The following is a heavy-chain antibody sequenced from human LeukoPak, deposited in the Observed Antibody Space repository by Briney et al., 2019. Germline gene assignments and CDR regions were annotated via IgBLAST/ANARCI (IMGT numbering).Heavy chain of an antibody. CDR1: GFTFSSYS. Sequence: SGGSLRLSCAASGFTFSSYSMNWVRQAPGKGLEWVSAISGSGGSTYYADSVKGRFTISRDNSKNTLYLQMNSLRAEDTAVYYCAKTLNPRCSSTSCYGFDYWGQGTLVTVSS. CDR2: ISGSGGST. J-gene: IGHJ4*02. D-gene: IGHD2-2*01. CDR3: AKTLNPRCSSTSCYGFDY. V-gene: IGHV3-23*01.